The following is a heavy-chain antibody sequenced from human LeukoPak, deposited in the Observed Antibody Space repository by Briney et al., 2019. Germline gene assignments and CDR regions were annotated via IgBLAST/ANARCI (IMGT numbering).Heavy chain of an antibody. D-gene: IGHD1-26*01. CDR1: DGSISSSPYY. J-gene: IGHJ4*02. CDR3: ARHGYSGSYYDFDY. V-gene: IGHV4-39*01. CDR2: IYYSGTT. Sequence: SETLSLTCTVSDGSISSSPYYWGWIRQPPGKGLEWIGTIYYSGTTYYNPSLKSRVTISVDTSKSQFSLRLGSVTAADTAVYYCARHGYSGSYYDFDYWGQGTLVTVSS.